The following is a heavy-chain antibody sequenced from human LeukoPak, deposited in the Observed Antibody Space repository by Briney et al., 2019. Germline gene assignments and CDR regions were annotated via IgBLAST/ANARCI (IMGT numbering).Heavy chain of an antibody. J-gene: IGHJ3*02. CDR1: GFTFDDYA. Sequence: GGSLRLSCAASGFTFDDYAMHWVRQAPGEGLEWVSGISWNSGSIGYADSVKGRFTISRDNAKNSLYLQMNSLRAEDTALYYCAKDSDPNYYGSGSYYYTRGAFDIWGQGTMVTVSS. CDR2: ISWNSGSI. D-gene: IGHD3-10*01. CDR3: AKDSDPNYYGSGSYYYTRGAFDI. V-gene: IGHV3-9*01.